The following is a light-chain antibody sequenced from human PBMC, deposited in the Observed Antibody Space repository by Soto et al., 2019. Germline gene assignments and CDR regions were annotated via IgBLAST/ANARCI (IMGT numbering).Light chain of an antibody. CDR2: WAS. J-gene: IGKJ4*01. V-gene: IGKV4-1*01. CDR3: QQFYSPPPVT. CDR1: QSVLYSSNNKNY. Sequence: DIVMTQSPDSLAVSLGERATINCKSSQSVLYSSNNKNYLAWYQQKPGQPPKLLIYWASTRESGVPDRFSGSGSGTDFTLTISSLQAEDVAVYYCQQFYSPPPVTFGGGTKVEIK.